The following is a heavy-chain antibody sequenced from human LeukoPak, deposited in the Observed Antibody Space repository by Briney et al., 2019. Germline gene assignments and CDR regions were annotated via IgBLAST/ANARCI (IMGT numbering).Heavy chain of an antibody. CDR3: AREYSSSFQQFDY. CDR1: GGTFSSYA. D-gene: IGHD6-6*01. Sequence: GASVKVSCKASGGTFSSYAISWVRQAPGQGLEWMGGIIPIFGTANYAQKFQGRVTTTADESTSTAYMELSSLRSEDTAVYYCAREYSSSFQQFDYWGQGTLVTVSS. J-gene: IGHJ4*02. V-gene: IGHV1-69*13. CDR2: IIPIFGTA.